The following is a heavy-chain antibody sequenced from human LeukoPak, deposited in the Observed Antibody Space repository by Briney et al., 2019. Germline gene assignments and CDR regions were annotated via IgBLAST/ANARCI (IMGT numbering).Heavy chain of an antibody. CDR1: GGSISSSSYC. D-gene: IGHD4-17*01. Sequence: PSETLSLTCTVSGGSISSSSYCWGWIRQPPGRGLEWIGSIYYSGSTYYNPSLKSRVTISVDTSKNQFSLKLSSVTAADTAVYYCARDLYGDYPWFDPWGQGTLVTVSS. CDR3: ARDLYGDYPWFDP. CDR2: IYYSGST. V-gene: IGHV4-39*07. J-gene: IGHJ5*02.